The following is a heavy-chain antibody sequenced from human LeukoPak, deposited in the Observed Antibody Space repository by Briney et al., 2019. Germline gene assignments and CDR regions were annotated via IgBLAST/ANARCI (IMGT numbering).Heavy chain of an antibody. J-gene: IGHJ4*02. Sequence: GGSLRLSCAASGFTFSSYSVTWVRQAPGKGLEWVSSISSSSSYIYYADSVKGRFTISRDNAKNSLYLQMNSLRAEDTAVYYCARVVGYYDSSGYYYRAIDYWGQGTLVTVSS. V-gene: IGHV3-21*01. CDR2: ISSSSSYI. D-gene: IGHD3-22*01. CDR3: ARVVGYYDSSGYYYRAIDY. CDR1: GFTFSSYS.